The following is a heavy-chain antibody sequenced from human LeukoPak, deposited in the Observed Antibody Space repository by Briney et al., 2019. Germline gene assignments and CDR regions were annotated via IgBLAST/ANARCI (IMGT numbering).Heavy chain of an antibody. CDR3: ARDSRPSFDY. CDR2: INHSGST. Sequence: PSETLSLTCAVYGGSFSGYYWSWIRQPPGKGLEWIGEINHSGSTNYNPSLKSRVTISVDTSKNQFSLKLSSVTAADTAVYYCARDSRPSFDYWGPGTLVSVSS. D-gene: IGHD1-26*01. V-gene: IGHV4-34*01. CDR1: GGSFSGYY. J-gene: IGHJ4*02.